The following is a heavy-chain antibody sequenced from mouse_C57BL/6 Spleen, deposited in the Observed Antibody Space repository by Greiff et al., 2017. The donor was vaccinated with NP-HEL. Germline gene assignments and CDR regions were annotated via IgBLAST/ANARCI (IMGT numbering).Heavy chain of an antibody. CDR1: GFNITDYY. CDR3: MDYGSSYSGFAY. J-gene: IGHJ3*01. Sequence: EVKLQESGAELVRPGASVKLSCTASGFNITDYYMHWVKQRPEQGLEWIGRIDPEDGDTEYAPKFQGKATMTADTSSNTAYLQLSSLTSEDTAVYYCMDYGSSYSGFAYWGQGTLVTVSA. V-gene: IGHV14-1*01. CDR2: IDPEDGDT. D-gene: IGHD1-1*01.